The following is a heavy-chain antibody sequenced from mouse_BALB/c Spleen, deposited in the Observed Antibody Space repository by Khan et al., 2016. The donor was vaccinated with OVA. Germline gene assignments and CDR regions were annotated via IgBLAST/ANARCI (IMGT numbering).Heavy chain of an antibody. Sequence: QVQLQQSGAELVKAGASVKMSCKASGYTFTSYWMHWVKQRLGQGLEWFAETNPTNGRTYYNEKFKSKATLTVDKSSSTAYMLLSGPTFEDYAVYYCARINKIVATSFDYWGQGTTLTVSS. CDR3: ARINKIVATSFDY. CDR2: TNPTNGRT. J-gene: IGHJ2*01. CDR1: GYTFTSYW. D-gene: IGHD1-1*01. V-gene: IGHV1S81*02.